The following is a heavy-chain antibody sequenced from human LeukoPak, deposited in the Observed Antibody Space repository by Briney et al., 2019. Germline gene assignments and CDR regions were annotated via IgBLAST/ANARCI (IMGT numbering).Heavy chain of an antibody. V-gene: IGHV1-2*02. Sequence: GASVKVSCKASRYTFTGYYMHWVRQAPGQGLEWMGWINPNSGGTNYAQKFQGRVTITRDTSISTAYMELSRLRSDDTAVCYCAREGPSPWIAAAGTGGYGMDVWGQGTTVTVSS. CDR1: RYTFTGYY. CDR3: AREGPSPWIAAAGTGGYGMDV. CDR2: INPNSGGT. J-gene: IGHJ6*02. D-gene: IGHD6-13*01.